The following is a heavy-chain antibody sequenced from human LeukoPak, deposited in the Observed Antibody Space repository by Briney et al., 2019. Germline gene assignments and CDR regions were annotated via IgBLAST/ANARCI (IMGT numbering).Heavy chain of an antibody. Sequence: SPGGSLRLSCAASGFTFSDYYMSWIRQAPGKGLEWVSYISSSGSTIYYADSVKGRFTISRDNAKNSLYLQMNSLRSEDTAVYYCARWWELLPPKEWGQGTLVTVSS. D-gene: IGHD1-26*01. CDR1: GFTFSDYY. V-gene: IGHV3-11*01. CDR2: ISSSGSTI. J-gene: IGHJ4*02. CDR3: ARWWELLPPKE.